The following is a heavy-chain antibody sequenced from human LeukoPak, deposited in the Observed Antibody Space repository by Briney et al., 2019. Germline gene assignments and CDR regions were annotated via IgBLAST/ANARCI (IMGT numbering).Heavy chain of an antibody. J-gene: IGHJ4*02. CDR1: GFTFDDYA. V-gene: IGHV3-9*01. Sequence: PGGSLRLSCAASGFTFDDYAMHWVRQAPGKGLEWVSGISWNSGSIGYADSVKGRFTISRDNAKNSLYLQMNSLRAEDTALYYCAKDGDYYGSGSLDYWGQGTLVTVSS. D-gene: IGHD3-10*01. CDR2: ISWNSGSI. CDR3: AKDGDYYGSGSLDY.